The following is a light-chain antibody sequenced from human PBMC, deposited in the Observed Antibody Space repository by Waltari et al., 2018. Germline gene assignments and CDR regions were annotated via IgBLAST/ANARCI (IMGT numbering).Light chain of an antibody. CDR2: RNN. J-gene: IGLJ2*01. Sequence: QSVLTQPPSASGTPGQRLSISCSGSSSNIGSNSVDWYQQVPGTAPKLLIYRNNQRPSGVPDRFSGSRSGTSASLAISGLRSEDEADYYCATWYDSLSGPVFGGGTKVTVL. CDR3: ATWYDSLSGPV. CDR1: SSNIGSNS. V-gene: IGLV1-47*01.